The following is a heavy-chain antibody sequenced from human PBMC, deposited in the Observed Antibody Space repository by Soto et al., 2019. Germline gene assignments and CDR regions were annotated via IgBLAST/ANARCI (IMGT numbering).Heavy chain of an antibody. V-gene: IGHV5-10-1*01. CDR1: GYSFTSYW. D-gene: IGHD2-15*01. J-gene: IGHJ6*02. CDR3: ARLGAGYCSGGSCPMDGMDV. Sequence: GESLKISCKGSGYSFTSYWISWVRQMPGKGLEWMGRIDPSDSYTNYSPSFQGHVTISADKSISTAYLQWSSLKASDTAMYYCARLGAGYCSGGSCPMDGMDVWGQGTTVTV. CDR2: IDPSDSYT.